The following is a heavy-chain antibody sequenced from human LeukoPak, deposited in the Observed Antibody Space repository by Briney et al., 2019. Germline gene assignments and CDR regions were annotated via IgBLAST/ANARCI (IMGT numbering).Heavy chain of an antibody. CDR1: GGSISSCY. CDR2: IYYSGST. Sequence: PSETLSLTCTVSGGSISSCYWSWIRQPPGTGLEWIGYIYYSGSTNYNPSLKSRVTISVDTSKNQFSLKLSSVTAADTAVYYCATTSTGDYYYYYMDVWGKGTTVTVSS. V-gene: IGHV4-59*01. D-gene: IGHD2-8*02. J-gene: IGHJ6*03. CDR3: ATTSTGDYYYYYMDV.